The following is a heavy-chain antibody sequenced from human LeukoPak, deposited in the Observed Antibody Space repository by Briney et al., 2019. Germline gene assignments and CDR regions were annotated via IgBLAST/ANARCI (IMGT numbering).Heavy chain of an antibody. J-gene: IGHJ4*02. Sequence: GGPLRLSSAASGFTFNTFTMNWVRQAPGKGLEWVSSIGRSGIDKYYADSVRGRFSISRVNAKNSLYVQMSSLRAEDTAVYYCVRGDSRELWGQGTLVTVSS. CDR1: GFTFNTFT. D-gene: IGHD3-22*01. V-gene: IGHV3-21*01. CDR3: VRGDSREL. CDR2: IGRSGIDK.